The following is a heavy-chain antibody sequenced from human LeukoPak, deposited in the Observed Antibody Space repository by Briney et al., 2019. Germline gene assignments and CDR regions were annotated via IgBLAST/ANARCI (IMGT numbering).Heavy chain of an antibody. Sequence: GGSLRLSCAASGFTFSSYSMNWVRQAPGKGREWVSSISSSSSYIYYADSVKGRFTISRDNAKNSLYLQMNRLRAEDAAVYYCASGPTAMVTSDAFDMWGQGTMVTVSS. CDR2: ISSSSSYI. CDR3: ASGPTAMVTSDAFDM. V-gene: IGHV3-21*01. J-gene: IGHJ3*02. CDR1: GFTFSSYS. D-gene: IGHD5-18*01.